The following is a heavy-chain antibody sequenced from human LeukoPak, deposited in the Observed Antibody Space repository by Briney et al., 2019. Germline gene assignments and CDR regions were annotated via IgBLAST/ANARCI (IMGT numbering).Heavy chain of an antibody. CDR3: ARDSGYTGSDAFDI. V-gene: IGHV3-53*05. Sequence: PGGSLRLSCAASGFTVSSNYMSWVRQAPGQGMEWVSVIYSAGRTYYADSVKGRFTNSRDNSKNTLYLQMDSLRTEDTAVYYCARDSGYTGSDAFDIWGQGTMVTVSS. J-gene: IGHJ3*02. CDR1: GFTVSSNY. D-gene: IGHD5-12*01. CDR2: IYSAGRT.